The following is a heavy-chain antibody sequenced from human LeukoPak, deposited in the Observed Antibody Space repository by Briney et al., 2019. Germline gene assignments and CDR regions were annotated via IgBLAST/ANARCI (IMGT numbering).Heavy chain of an antibody. D-gene: IGHD6-13*01. CDR3: ARGGVSKGIAAAGSPFDY. CDR2: IYYSGST. Sequence: PPETLSLTCTVSGGSISSYYWSWIRQPPGKGLEWIGYIYYSGSTNYNPSLKSRVTISVDTSKNQFSLKLSSVTAADTAVYYCARGGVSKGIAAAGSPFDYWGQGTLVTVSS. V-gene: IGHV4-59*01. CDR1: GGSISSYY. J-gene: IGHJ4*02.